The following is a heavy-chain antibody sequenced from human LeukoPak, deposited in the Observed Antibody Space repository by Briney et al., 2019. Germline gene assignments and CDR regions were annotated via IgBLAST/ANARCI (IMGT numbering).Heavy chain of an antibody. Sequence: PSETLSLTCTVSGSYISSSSYSWGWIRQPPGKGLEWIGNIYYTGTTYSNPSLKSRVPISVGTSKNQCSLQLSSVTAADTAVYYCARGRDCSGGSCFENKYYYYYYVDVWGKGTTVTISS. J-gene: IGHJ6*03. CDR3: ARGRDCSGGSCFENKYYYYYYVDV. CDR2: IYYTGTT. D-gene: IGHD2-15*01. CDR1: GSYISSSSYS. V-gene: IGHV4-39*07.